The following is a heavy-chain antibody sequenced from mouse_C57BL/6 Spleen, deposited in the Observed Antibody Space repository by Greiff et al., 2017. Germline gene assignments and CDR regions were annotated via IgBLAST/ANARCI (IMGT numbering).Heavy chain of an antibody. D-gene: IGHD2-3*01. CDR2: IYPGDGDT. CDR3: AKGDGYYGGFDY. J-gene: IGHJ2*01. CDR1: GYAFSSSW. V-gene: IGHV1-82*01. Sequence: LMEPGASVKISCKASGYAFSSSWMNWVKQRPGKGLEWIGRIYPGDGDTNYNGKFKGKATLTADKSSSTAYMQLSSLTSEDSAVYFCAKGDGYYGGFDYWGQGTTLTVSS.